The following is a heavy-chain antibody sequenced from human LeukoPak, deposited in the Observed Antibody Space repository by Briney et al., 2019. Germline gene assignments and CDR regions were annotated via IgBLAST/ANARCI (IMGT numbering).Heavy chain of an antibody. CDR1: GFTFSSYA. CDR3: ARGRYGSGTLLDY. CDR2: ISYDGSNK. J-gene: IGHJ4*02. Sequence: HSGGSLRLSCAASGFTFSSYAMHWVRQAPGKGLEWVAVISYDGSNKYYADSVKGRFTISRDNSKNTLYLQMNSLRAEDTAVYYCARGRYGSGTLLDYWGQGTLVTVSS. D-gene: IGHD3-10*01. V-gene: IGHV3-30-3*01.